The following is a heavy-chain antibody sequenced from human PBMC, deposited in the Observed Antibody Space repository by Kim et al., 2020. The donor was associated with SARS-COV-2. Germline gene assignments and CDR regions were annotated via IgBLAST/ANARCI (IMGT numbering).Heavy chain of an antibody. J-gene: IGHJ5*02. Sequence: SETLSLTCTVSGGSISSYYWSWIRQPPGKGLEWIGYIYYSGSTNYNPSLKSRVTISVDTSKNQFSLKLSSVTAADTAVYYCAAGSGSSREGWFDPWGQGTLVTVSS. V-gene: IGHV4-59*08. CDR2: IYYSGST. D-gene: IGHD3-10*01. CDR1: GGSISSYY. CDR3: AAGSGSSREGWFDP.